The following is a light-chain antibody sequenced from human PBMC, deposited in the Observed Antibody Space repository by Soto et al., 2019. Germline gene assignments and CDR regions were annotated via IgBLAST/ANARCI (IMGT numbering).Light chain of an antibody. J-gene: IGKJ1*01. CDR3: QQYGSSPRT. CDR1: QSVSSSY. V-gene: IGKV3-20*01. CDR2: GAS. Sequence: EIVLTPSPGTLSLSPGERANLSCRASQSVSSSYLAWYQQKPGQAPRLLIYGASSRATGIPDRFSGSGSGTDFTLTISRLEPEDFAVYYCQQYGSSPRTFGQGTKVDI.